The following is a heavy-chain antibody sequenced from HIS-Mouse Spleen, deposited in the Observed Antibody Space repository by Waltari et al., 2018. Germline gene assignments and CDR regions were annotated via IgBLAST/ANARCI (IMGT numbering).Heavy chain of an antibody. Sequence: QLQLQESGPGLVKPSETLSLTCTVSGGSISSSSYYWCWIRQPPGKGLEWIGSIYYSGSTYYNPSLKSRVTISVDTSKNQFSLKLSSVTAADTAVYYCARGGYSYGYAFDIWGQGTMVTVSS. CDR1: GGSISSSSYY. V-gene: IGHV4-39*07. CDR3: ARGGYSYGYAFDI. CDR2: IYYSGST. J-gene: IGHJ3*02. D-gene: IGHD5-18*01.